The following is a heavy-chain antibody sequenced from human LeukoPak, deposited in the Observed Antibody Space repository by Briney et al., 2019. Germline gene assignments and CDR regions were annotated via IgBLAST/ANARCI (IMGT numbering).Heavy chain of an antibody. Sequence: PSETLSLTCTVSGGSISSYYWSWIRQPPGKGLEWIGYIYYSVSTNYNPSLKSRVTISVDTSKNQFSLKLSSVTAADTAVYYCARGADSSSPDYWGQGTLVTVSS. CDR3: ARGADSSSPDY. CDR2: IYYSVST. D-gene: IGHD6-13*01. J-gene: IGHJ4*02. V-gene: IGHV4-59*01. CDR1: GGSISSYY.